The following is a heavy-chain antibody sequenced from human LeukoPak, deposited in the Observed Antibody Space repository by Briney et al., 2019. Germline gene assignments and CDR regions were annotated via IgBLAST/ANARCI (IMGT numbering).Heavy chain of an antibody. V-gene: IGHV3-74*01. CDR2: INPDGTYT. Sequence: PGGSLRLSCVASGFNFNTYWMHWVRQVPGKGLMSVSRINPDGTYTSYAGSVKGRFTISRDNAKNTLYLQMNSLRVEDAAVYYCFGDGDWNIDLGAQGPRATVP. CDR1: GFNFNTYW. D-gene: IGHD1/OR15-1a*01. J-gene: IGHJ5*02. CDR3: FGDGDWNIDL.